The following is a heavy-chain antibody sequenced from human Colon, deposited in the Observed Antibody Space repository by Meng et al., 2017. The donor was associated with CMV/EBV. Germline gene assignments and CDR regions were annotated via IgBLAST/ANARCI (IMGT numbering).Heavy chain of an antibody. CDR3: ARPSAPQYSDYVLL. D-gene: IGHD4-11*01. Sequence: GGSLRLSCAASGFAFSNYWMHWVRLVPGKGLEWVSRINSDGTTTTYADSVKGRFIVSRDNPKSTVYLQMNSLKGEDTAVYFCARPSAPQYSDYVLLWGQGTLVTVSS. CDR1: GFAFSNYW. CDR2: INSDGTTT. V-gene: IGHV3-74*01. J-gene: IGHJ4*02.